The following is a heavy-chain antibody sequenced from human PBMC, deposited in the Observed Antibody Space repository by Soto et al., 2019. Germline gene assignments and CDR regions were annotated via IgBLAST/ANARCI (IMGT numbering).Heavy chain of an antibody. Sequence: QVQLQESGPGLVKPSQTLSLTCTVSGGSISSGGYYWSWIRQHPGKGLEWIWYIYYSGSTYYNTSLKSRVTISVDTSKNQFSLKLSSVTAADTAVYYCARGRSRYGGNGDAFDIWGQGTMVTVSS. CDR1: GGSISSGGYY. V-gene: IGHV4-31*03. J-gene: IGHJ3*02. D-gene: IGHD2-15*01. CDR3: ARGRSRYGGNGDAFDI. CDR2: IYYSGST.